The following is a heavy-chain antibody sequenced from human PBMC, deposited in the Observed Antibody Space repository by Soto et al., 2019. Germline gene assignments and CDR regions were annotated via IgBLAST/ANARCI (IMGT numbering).Heavy chain of an antibody. Sequence: EVQLVESGGGLVQPGGSLRLSCVASGFTVSNNYMTWVRQATGKGLEWVSNMYSAGGTYYTDSVKGRFTISRDSSTNTLYLQMNNVRAEDTSVYYCARDPGVNWAWGKGTTVTVSS. V-gene: IGHV3-66*01. J-gene: IGHJ6*04. D-gene: IGHD2-8*01. CDR1: GFTVSNNY. CDR2: MYSAGGT. CDR3: ARDPGVNWA.